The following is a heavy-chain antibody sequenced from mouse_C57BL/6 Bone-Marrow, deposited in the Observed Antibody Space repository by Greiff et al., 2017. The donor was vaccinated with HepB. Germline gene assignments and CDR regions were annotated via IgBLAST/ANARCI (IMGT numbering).Heavy chain of an antibody. V-gene: IGHV15-2*01. CDR3: ARRRGYYGSSPQYFDV. J-gene: IGHJ1*03. CDR1: DSEVFPIAY. Sequence: QVQLQQSGSELRSPGSSVKLSCKDFDSEVFPIAYMSWVRQKPGHGFEWIGGILPSIGRTIYGEKFEDKATLDADTLSNTAYMELNSLTSEDSAIYYCARRRGYYGSSPQYFDVWGTGTTVTVSS. D-gene: IGHD1-1*01. CDR2: ILPSIGRT.